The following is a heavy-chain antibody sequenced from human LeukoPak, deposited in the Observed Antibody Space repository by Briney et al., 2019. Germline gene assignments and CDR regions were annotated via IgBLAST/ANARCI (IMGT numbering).Heavy chain of an antibody. CDR1: GFSFSDYS. Sequence: PGGSLRLSCAAAGFSFSDYSMNWVRQAPGKGLEWVSSISSSSSYIYYADSVKGRFTISRDNAKHSLYLQMNSLRAEDTAVYYCASWAGNTQSDSWSGPFDYWGQGSLVTVSS. CDR2: ISSSSSYI. CDR3: ASWAGNTQSDSWSGPFDY. V-gene: IGHV3-21*01. J-gene: IGHJ4*02. D-gene: IGHD3-3*01.